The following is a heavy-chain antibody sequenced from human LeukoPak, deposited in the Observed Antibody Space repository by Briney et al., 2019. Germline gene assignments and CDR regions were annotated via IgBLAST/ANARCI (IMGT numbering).Heavy chain of an antibody. Sequence: SETLSLTCAVYGGSFSGYYWSWIRQPPGKGLEWIGEINHSGSTNYNPSLKSRVTISVDTSKNQFSLKLSSVTAADTAVYYCARGYYPASSYSDYWGQGTLVTVSS. J-gene: IGHJ4*02. CDR1: GGSFSGYY. V-gene: IGHV4-34*01. CDR2: INHSGST. D-gene: IGHD3-10*01. CDR3: ARGYYPASSYSDY.